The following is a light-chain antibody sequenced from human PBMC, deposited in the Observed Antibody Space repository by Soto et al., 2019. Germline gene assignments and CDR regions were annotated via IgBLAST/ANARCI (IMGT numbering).Light chain of an antibody. CDR3: QQYNNWPGT. J-gene: IGKJ1*01. CDR2: GAS. Sequence: EIVMTQSPATLSVSPGERATLSCRSSQSVSNNLAWYQQRHDQAPRLLIYGASTRATGIPARFIGSGSGTEFTLTITNLQSDDFALYFCQQYNNWPGTFGQGTKVEI. CDR1: QSVSNN. V-gene: IGKV3-15*01.